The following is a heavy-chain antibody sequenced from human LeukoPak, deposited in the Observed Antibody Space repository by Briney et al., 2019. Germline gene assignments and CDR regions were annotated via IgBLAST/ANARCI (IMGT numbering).Heavy chain of an antibody. CDR2: INPSGGST. V-gene: IGHV1-46*01. Sequence: EASVKVSCKASGYTFTSYYMHWVRQAPGQGLEWMGIINPSGGSTSYAQKFQGRVTMTRDMSTSTVYMELSSLRSEDTAVYYCAREHCSSTSCYTGTHMDVWGKGTTVTVSS. D-gene: IGHD2-2*02. J-gene: IGHJ6*03. CDR3: AREHCSSTSCYTGTHMDV. CDR1: GYTFTSYY.